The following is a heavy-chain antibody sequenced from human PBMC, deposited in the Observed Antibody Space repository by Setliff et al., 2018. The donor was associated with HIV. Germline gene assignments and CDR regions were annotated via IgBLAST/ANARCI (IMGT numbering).Heavy chain of an antibody. J-gene: IGHJ4*02. V-gene: IGHV4-34*01. CDR2: ISFSGTT. Sequence: SETLSLTCAVYGGPLSGYFWSWIRQSPGKGLEWIGEISFSGTTNYNPSLKSRVTISVDTPKNQFSLKLNSVTAADTAVYYCARTRGYTYGYIDSWAQGTLVTVSS. CDR1: GGPLSGYF. D-gene: IGHD5-18*01. CDR3: ARTRGYTYGYIDS.